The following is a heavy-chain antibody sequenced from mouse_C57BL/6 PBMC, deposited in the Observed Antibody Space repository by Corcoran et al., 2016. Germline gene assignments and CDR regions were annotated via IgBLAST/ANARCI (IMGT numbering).Heavy chain of an antibody. CDR1: GYTFTTYG. V-gene: IGHV9-3*01. CDR2: INTYSGVP. CDR3: ARPYYDYDVPWFAY. D-gene: IGHD2-4*01. J-gene: IGHJ3*01. Sequence: QIQLVQSGPELTKPGETVKISCKASGYTFTTYGMSWVKQAPGKGLKWMGWINTYSGVPTYADDFKGRFAFSLETSASTAYLQINNLKNEDTATYFCARPYYDYDVPWFAYWGQGTLVTVSA.